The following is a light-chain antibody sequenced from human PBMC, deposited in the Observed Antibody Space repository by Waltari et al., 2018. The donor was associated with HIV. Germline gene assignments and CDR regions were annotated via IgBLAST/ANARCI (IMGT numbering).Light chain of an antibody. V-gene: IGKV2-28*01. CDR1: QSLLHKNGKNY. CDR3: MQALHTPFM. J-gene: IGKJ5*01. Sequence: DVLLTQSPVSLAVTPGESASISCKSSQSLLHKNGKNYLEWYVKKPGQTPQLLMYMASNLAAGVPVRFSGSGSGTEFTLKISRVEAEDVGLYYCMQALHTPFMFGHGTRLEI. CDR2: MAS.